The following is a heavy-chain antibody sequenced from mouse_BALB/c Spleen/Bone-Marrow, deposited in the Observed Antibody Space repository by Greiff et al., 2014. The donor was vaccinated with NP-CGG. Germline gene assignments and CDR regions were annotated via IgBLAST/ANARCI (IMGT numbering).Heavy chain of an antibody. CDR2: ISPSSGYT. V-gene: IGHV1-7*01. CDR1: GYTFTSYW. CDR3: ARGGYYYGPYYYAMDY. J-gene: IGHJ4*01. Sequence: VQLQQSGAELAKPGASVKMSCMASGYTFTSYWMHWVKQRPGQGLEWIGYISPSSGYTDYNQKFKDKATLTADKSSSTAYMQLSSLTSEDSAVYYCARGGYYYGPYYYAMDYWGQGTSVTVSS. D-gene: IGHD1-1*01.